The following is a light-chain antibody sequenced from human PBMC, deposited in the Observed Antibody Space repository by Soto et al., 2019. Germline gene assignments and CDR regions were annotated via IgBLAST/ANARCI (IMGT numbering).Light chain of an antibody. CDR3: QQYATLPIT. J-gene: IGKJ5*01. CDR1: QDISYY. V-gene: IGKV1-33*01. Sequence: DIQMTQSPSSLSTSVLDIVTITCQATQDISYYLNWYQQKPGKAPKLLIYDASNLETGVPSRFRGSRSGPNFIFTITSLQPEDIATYYCQQYATLPITFGQGTRLENK. CDR2: DAS.